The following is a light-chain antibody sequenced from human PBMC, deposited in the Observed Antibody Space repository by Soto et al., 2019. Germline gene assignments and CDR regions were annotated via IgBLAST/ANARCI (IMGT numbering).Light chain of an antibody. V-gene: IGKV1-5*03. CDR2: NAS. Sequence: DIQMTQSPSTLSASVGDRVTITCRASQSISSWLAWYQQTPGKAPKLLIYNASSLESGVPSRFSGSGFGTEFTLTISSLQPDDFATYYCQQYNSYSPLTFGGGTEVDIK. CDR3: QQYNSYSPLT. CDR1: QSISSW. J-gene: IGKJ4*01.